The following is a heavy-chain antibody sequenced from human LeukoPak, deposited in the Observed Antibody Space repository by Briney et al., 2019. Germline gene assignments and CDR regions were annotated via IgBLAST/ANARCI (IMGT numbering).Heavy chain of an antibody. D-gene: IGHD2-21*02. J-gene: IGHJ4*02. CDR3: ARELLPLDY. CDR2: ISSSSSTI. CDR1: GFTFSSYS. V-gene: IGHV3-48*01. Sequence: PGGSLRLSCAASGFTFSSYSMNWVRQAPGEGLKWVSYISSSSSTIYYADSVKGRFTISRDNAKNSLYLQMNSLRAEDTAVYYCARELLPLDYWGQGTLVTVSS.